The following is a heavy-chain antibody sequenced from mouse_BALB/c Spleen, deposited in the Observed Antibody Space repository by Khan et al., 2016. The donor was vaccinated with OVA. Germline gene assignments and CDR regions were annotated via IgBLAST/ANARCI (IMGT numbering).Heavy chain of an antibody. V-gene: IGHV3-2*02. Sequence: VQLQESGPGLVKPSQSLSLICTVTGYSITSDYAWNWIRQFPGNKLEWMGFISYSGNNKYNPSLKSRISITRDTSKNQFFLQLNSVTTEDTATYYCARVYGGDFDYWGQGTTLTVSS. D-gene: IGHD1-1*01. CDR3: ARVYGGDFDY. J-gene: IGHJ2*01. CDR2: ISYSGNN. CDR1: GYSITSDYA.